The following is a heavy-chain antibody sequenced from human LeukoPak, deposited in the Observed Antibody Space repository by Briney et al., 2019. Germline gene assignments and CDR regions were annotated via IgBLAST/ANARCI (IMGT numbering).Heavy chain of an antibody. CDR3: ARDSVRFLDPKGAFDI. V-gene: IGHV3-30-3*01. Sequence: GKSLRLSCAAPAFTFNSYSMHWVRQAPGKGLEWVAVISYDGSNKYYADSVKGRFTISRDNSKNTLYLQMNSLRAEDTAVYYCARDSVRFLDPKGAFDIWGQGTMVTVSS. CDR1: AFTFNSYS. J-gene: IGHJ3*02. CDR2: ISYDGSNK. D-gene: IGHD3/OR15-3a*01.